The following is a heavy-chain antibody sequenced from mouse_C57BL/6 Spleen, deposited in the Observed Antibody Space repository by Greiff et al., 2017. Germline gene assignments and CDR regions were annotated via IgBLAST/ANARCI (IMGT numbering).Heavy chain of an antibody. V-gene: IGHV1-59*01. CDR1: GYTFTSYW. J-gene: IGHJ1*03. CDR3: ARGTTGPSDV. Sequence: QVQLKQPGAELVRPGTSVKLSCKASGYTFTSYWMHWVKQRPGQGLEWIGVIDPSDSYPNYNQKFKGKATLTVDTSSSTAYMQLSSLTSEDSAVYYCARGTTGPSDVWGTGTTVTVSS. D-gene: IGHD1-1*01. CDR2: IDPSDSYP.